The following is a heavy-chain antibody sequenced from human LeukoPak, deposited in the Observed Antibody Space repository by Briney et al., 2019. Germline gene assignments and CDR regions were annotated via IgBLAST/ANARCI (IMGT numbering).Heavy chain of an antibody. J-gene: IGHJ4*02. D-gene: IGHD6-13*01. CDR1: GFTFSNLW. V-gene: IGHV3-7*03. Sequence: GGSLRLSCAASGFTFSNLWMSWVRQAPGKGLKWVANIKQDGSEKYCVDSVKGRFTISRDNAQNSLYLQMNSLRAEDTAIYYCATSTAAAGTDWGQGTLVTVSP. CDR3: ATSTAAAGTD. CDR2: IKQDGSEK.